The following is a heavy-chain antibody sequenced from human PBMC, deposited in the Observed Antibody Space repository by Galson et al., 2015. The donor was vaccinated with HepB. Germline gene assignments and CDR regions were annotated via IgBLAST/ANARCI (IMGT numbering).Heavy chain of an antibody. Sequence: SLRLSCAASGFTFSSYSMNWVRQAPGKGLEWVSFISSSSSYIYYADSVKGRFTISRDNAKNSLYLQMNSLRAEDTAVYYCAREYYDFWSGYYRYYYYYYMDVWGKGTTVTVSS. CDR3: AREYYDFWSGYYRYYYYYYMDV. J-gene: IGHJ6*03. CDR1: GFTFSSYS. CDR2: ISSSSSYI. V-gene: IGHV3-21*01. D-gene: IGHD3-3*01.